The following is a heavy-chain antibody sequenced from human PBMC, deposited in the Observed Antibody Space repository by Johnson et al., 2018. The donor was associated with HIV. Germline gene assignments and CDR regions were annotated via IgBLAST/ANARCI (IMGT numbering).Heavy chain of an antibody. CDR3: ARATGSWMDAFDI. CDR2: ILYDGNNK. CDR1: GFTVSNNY. D-gene: IGHD2-2*03. Sequence: QVQLVESGGGLVQPGGSLRLSCAASGFTVSNNYMSWVRQAPGKGLEWVAVILYDGNNKYYADSVKGRFTISRDNAKKSLSLQMNSLRAEDTAVYYCARATGSWMDAFDIWGQGTMVTVSS. V-gene: IGHV3-30-3*01. J-gene: IGHJ3*02.